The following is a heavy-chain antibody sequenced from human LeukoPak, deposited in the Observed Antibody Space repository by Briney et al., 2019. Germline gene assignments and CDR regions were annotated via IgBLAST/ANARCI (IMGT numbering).Heavy chain of an antibody. CDR2: ICKRGTDI. CDR1: GFTFTDYY. V-gene: IGHV3-11*01. Sequence: GGSLRLSCAASGFTFTDYYMSWVRQAPEKGLEWISYICKRGTDINYADSVKGRFTVSRDNAKSSLFLQMDNLRAEDTAVYYCATTARVGQNWGQGTLVTVSS. D-gene: IGHD3/OR15-3a*01. J-gene: IGHJ4*02. CDR3: ATTARVGQN.